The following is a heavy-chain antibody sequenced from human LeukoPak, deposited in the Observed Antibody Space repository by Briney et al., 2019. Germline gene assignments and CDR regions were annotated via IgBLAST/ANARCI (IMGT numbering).Heavy chain of an antibody. D-gene: IGHD3-22*01. Sequence: PSETLSLTCTVSGGSISSSSYYWGWIRQPPGKGLEWIGSIYYSGSTYYNPSLKSRVTISVDTSKNQFSLKLSSVTAADTAVYYCARAKSSGYYITYYYYYGMDVWGQGTTVTVSS. CDR2: IYYSGST. V-gene: IGHV4-39*01. CDR3: ARAKSSGYYITYYYYYGMDV. CDR1: GGSISSSSYY. J-gene: IGHJ6*02.